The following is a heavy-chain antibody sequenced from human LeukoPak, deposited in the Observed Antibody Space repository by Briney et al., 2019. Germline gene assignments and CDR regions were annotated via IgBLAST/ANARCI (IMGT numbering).Heavy chain of an antibody. V-gene: IGHV4-59*11. CDR2: MYYSGST. CDR3: ASSPSIIASAGTQIYYFDY. D-gene: IGHD6-13*01. Sequence: SETLSLTCTVTGGSISSQYWSWIRQPPGKGLEWIGYMYYSGSTNYNPSLKSRVTISLDTSKNQFSLKLSSVNAADTAVYYCASSPSIIASAGTQIYYFDYWGQGTLVTVSS. J-gene: IGHJ4*02. CDR1: GGSISSQY.